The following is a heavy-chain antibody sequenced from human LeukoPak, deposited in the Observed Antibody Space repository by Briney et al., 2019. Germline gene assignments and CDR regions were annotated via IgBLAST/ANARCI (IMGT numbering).Heavy chain of an antibody. CDR2: ISWNSGSI. CDR1: GFTFDDYA. CDR3: AKEVEDILN. J-gene: IGHJ4*02. V-gene: IGHV3-9*01. Sequence: RPGGSLRLSCAASGFTFDDYAMHWVRHAPGKGLEWVSGISWNSGSIGYADSVKGRFNISRDNAKNSLYLQMNSLRAEDTALYYCAKEVEDILNWGQGTLVTVSS. D-gene: IGHD2-15*01.